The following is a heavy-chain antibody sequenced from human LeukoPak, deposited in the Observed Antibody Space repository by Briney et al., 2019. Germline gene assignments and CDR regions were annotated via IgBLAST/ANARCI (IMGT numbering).Heavy chain of an antibody. CDR2: IYSSGNT. D-gene: IGHD2-2*01. Sequence: PSETLSLTCTVSGGSVSSGSYYWSWIRQPPGKGLEWIGRIYSSGNTNYNPSLKSRVTMSVDTSKNQFSLKLSSVTAADTAVYYCARGCSSSSCWLRMDVWGQGTTVTVSS. CDR1: GGSVSSGSYY. CDR3: ARGCSSSSCWLRMDV. V-gene: IGHV4-61*01. J-gene: IGHJ6*02.